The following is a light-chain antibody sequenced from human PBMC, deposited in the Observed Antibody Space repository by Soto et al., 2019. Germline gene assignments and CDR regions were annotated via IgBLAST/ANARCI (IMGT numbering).Light chain of an antibody. V-gene: IGKV3-20*01. CDR1: QSVSSPY. J-gene: IGKJ3*01. CDR2: GAS. Sequence: EVVLTQSPVTLSLSPGERATLSCRASQSVSSPYLAWYQQKPGQPPRLLIYGASSRATDIPDRFIGSGSGTAFTLTIARLAPEDFAMYYCHQYGSSPFTFGPGTKVDI. CDR3: HQYGSSPFT.